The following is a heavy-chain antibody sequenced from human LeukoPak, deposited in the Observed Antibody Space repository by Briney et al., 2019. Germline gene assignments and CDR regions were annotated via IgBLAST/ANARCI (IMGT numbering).Heavy chain of an antibody. CDR1: GFTFSNYG. CDR3: ARDPYYGSGKYYHGMDL. D-gene: IGHD3-10*01. V-gene: IGHV3-33*01. CDR2: MWCDESNE. J-gene: IGHJ6*02. Sequence: GGSLRLSCAASGFTFSNYGMHWVRQAPGKGLEWVAVMWCDESNEYSGDSVKGRFTISRDKSKNTLYLQMNSLRAEDTAVYYCARDPYYGSGKYYHGMDLWGQGTSVTVSS.